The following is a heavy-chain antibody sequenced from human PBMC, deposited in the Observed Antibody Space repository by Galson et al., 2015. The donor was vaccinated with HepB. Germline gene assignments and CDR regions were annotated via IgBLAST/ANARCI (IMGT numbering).Heavy chain of an antibody. CDR2: IKSKTDGGTT. CDR3: TTAPEVIVVVPAAIHYYGMDV. J-gene: IGHJ6*02. CDR1: GFTFSNAW. Sequence: SLRLSCAASGFTFSNAWMSWVRQAPGKGLEWVGRIKSKTDGGTTDYAAPVKGRFTISRDDSKNTLYLQMNSLKTEDTAVYYCTTAPEVIVVVPAAIHYYGMDVWGQGTTVTVSS. D-gene: IGHD2-2*02. V-gene: IGHV3-15*01.